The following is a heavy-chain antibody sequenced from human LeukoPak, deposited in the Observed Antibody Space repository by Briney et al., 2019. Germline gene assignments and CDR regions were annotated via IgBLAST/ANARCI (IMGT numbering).Heavy chain of an antibody. Sequence: ASVKVSCKASGYTFTGYYMHWVRQAPGQGLEWMGWINPNSGGTNYAQEFQGRVTMTRDTSISTAYMELSRLRSDDTAVYYCARSTIFGVAGGWFDPWGQGTLVTVSS. J-gene: IGHJ5*02. D-gene: IGHD3-3*01. CDR3: ARSTIFGVAGGWFDP. V-gene: IGHV1-2*02. CDR2: INPNSGGT. CDR1: GYTFTGYY.